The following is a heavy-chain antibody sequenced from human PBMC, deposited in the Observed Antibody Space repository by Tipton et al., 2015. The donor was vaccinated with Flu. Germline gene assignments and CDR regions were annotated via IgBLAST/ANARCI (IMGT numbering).Heavy chain of an antibody. Sequence: VQLVQSGAEVKKPGESLKISCRGFGYSFTAFWIGWVRQMPGRGLEWMGYIYPGDSDIRYSPSFQGQVTISADKSISTAYLQWISLKASDTAIYYCARHIGTPPGYEYSGMDVWGQGTTVTVSS. V-gene: IGHV5-51*01. CDR1: GYSFTAFW. J-gene: IGHJ6*02. CDR2: IYPGDSDI. D-gene: IGHD1-7*01. CDR3: ARHIGTPPGYEYSGMDV.